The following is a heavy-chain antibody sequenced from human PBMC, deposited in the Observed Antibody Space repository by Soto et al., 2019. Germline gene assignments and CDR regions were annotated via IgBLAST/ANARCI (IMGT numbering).Heavy chain of an antibody. V-gene: IGHV3-33*01. Sequence: QVQLVESGGGVVQPGRSLRLSCAASGFTFSSYGMQWVRQAPGEGLEWVAVIWYDGSNKYYAESVKGRFTISRDNSKNTLYLQMNSLRAEYKAVYSCASGITILGDAFDIWGQGTMVTVSS. J-gene: IGHJ3*02. CDR3: ASGITILGDAFDI. CDR1: GFTFSSYG. CDR2: IWYDGSNK. D-gene: IGHD3-3*01.